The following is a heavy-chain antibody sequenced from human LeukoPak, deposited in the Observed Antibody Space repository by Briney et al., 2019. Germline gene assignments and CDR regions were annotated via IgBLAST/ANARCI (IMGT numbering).Heavy chain of an antibody. D-gene: IGHD4-23*01. CDR2: ISGGGGST. V-gene: IGHV3-23*01. CDR1: GFTFSSYA. J-gene: IGHJ4*02. CDR3: ARVAGYGGNPFDY. Sequence: GGSLRLSCAASGFTFSSYAMSWVRQAPGKGLEWVSDISGGGGSTFYADSVKGRFTISRDNSKNTLYLQMNSLRAEDTAVYYCARVAGYGGNPFDYWGQGTLVTVSS.